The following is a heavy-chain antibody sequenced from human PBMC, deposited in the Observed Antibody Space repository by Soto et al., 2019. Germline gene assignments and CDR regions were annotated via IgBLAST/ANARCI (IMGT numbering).Heavy chain of an antibody. CDR3: ARTHVAGAIPWYYFDF. CDR2: IDWSEDK. J-gene: IGHJ4*02. V-gene: IGHV2-70*01. CDR1: GFSLTSSGIS. D-gene: IGHD1-26*01. Sequence: SGPTLVNPTQTLTLTCTFSGFSLTSSGISVSWIRQSPGRALEWLALIDWSEDKYYNTSLKTRLTISKDTSKNQVVLTMTSMDPVDTATYYCARTHVAGAIPWYYFDFWGQGTLVTVSS.